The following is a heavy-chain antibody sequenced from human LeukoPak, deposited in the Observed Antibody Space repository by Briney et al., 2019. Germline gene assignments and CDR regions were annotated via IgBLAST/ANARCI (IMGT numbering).Heavy chain of an antibody. CDR2: IYHSGST. D-gene: IGHD6-19*01. Sequence: SGTLSHTCAVSGGSISSSNWWSWVRQPPGKGLEWIGEIYHSGSTNYNPSLKSRVTISVDKSKNQFSLKLSSVTAADTAVYYCARAKSGYSSSAADYWGQGTLVTVPS. CDR3: ARAKSGYSSSAADY. CDR1: GGSISSSNW. V-gene: IGHV4-4*02. J-gene: IGHJ4*02.